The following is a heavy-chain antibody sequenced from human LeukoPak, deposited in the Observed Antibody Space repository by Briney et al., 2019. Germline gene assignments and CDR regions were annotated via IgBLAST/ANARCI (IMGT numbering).Heavy chain of an antibody. D-gene: IGHD3-22*01. CDR3: ASPRLYYDSSGYYYSPTYGLDY. CDR2: INPSGGST. J-gene: IGHJ4*02. V-gene: IGHV1-46*01. CDR1: GYTFTSYY. Sequence: ASVKVSCKASGYTFTSYYMHWVRQAPGQGLEWMGIINPSGGSTSYAQKFQGRVTMTRDTSTSTVYMELSSLRSEDTAVYYCASPRLYYDSSGYYYSPTYGLDYWSQGTLVTVSS.